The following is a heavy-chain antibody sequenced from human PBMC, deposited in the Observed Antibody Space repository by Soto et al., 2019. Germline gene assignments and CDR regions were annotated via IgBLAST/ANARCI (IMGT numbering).Heavy chain of an antibody. Sequence: EVQLVESGGGLVKPGGSLRLSCAASGFIFNDAWMNWVRQAPGKGLEWVGRIRSESDGGTTDYAAPVKDRSIISREDSKNMVYLQMDSLKTEDTAVYFCTTGWSSKDYWGQGTLVTVSS. D-gene: IGHD6-13*01. J-gene: IGHJ4*02. CDR3: TTGWSSKDY. CDR1: GFIFNDAW. V-gene: IGHV3-15*01. CDR2: IRSESDGGTT.